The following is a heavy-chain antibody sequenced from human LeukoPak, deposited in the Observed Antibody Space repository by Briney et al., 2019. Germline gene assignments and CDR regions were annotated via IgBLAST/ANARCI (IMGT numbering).Heavy chain of an antibody. CDR2: IHYSGNT. CDR1: GGSISGSSNY. J-gene: IGHJ3*02. V-gene: IGHV4-39*01. D-gene: IGHD5-12*01. Sequence: PSETLSLTCTVSGGSISGSSNYWGWIRQPPGKGLEWIGSIHYSGNTYYNPSLKSRVTISVDTSKNQFSLKLTSVTAADTAVYYCARTRGYSGYVDVFDIWGQGTMVTVSS. CDR3: ARTRGYSGYVDVFDI.